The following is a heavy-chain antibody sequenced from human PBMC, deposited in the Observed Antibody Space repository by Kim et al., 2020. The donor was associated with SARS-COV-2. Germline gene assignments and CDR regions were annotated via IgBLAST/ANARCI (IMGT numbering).Heavy chain of an antibody. CDR2: IDTNTGNP. CDR1: GYTFTTYA. D-gene: IGHD3-22*01. V-gene: IGHV7-4-1*02. Sequence: ASVKVSCRASGYTFTTYAIHWVRQAPGQGHEWMGWIDTNTGNPTYAQGFTGRFVFSSDTSVSTSYLQISSLEAEDTAVYYCTRAAYDRSGYSDYWGQGTRVTVSS. CDR3: TRAAYDRSGYSDY. J-gene: IGHJ4*02.